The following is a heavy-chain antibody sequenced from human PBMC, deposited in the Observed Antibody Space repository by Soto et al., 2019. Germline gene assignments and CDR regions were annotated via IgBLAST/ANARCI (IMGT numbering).Heavy chain of an antibody. V-gene: IGHV4-59*01. CDR1: GGSISCYY. CDR2: IYYSGST. CDR3: ARDPGSGSYYGWFDP. J-gene: IGHJ5*02. Sequence: SETLSLTCTVSGGSISCYYWNWIRQPPGKGLEWIGYIYYSGSTNYNPSLKSRVTISVDTSKNQFSLKLSSVTAADTAVYYCARDPGSGSYYGWFDPWGQGTLVTVSS. D-gene: IGHD3-10*01.